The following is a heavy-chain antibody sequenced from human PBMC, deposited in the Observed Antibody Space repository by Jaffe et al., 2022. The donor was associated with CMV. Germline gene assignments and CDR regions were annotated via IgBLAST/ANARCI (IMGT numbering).Heavy chain of an antibody. J-gene: IGHJ4*02. D-gene: IGHD1-26*01. CDR2: IYYSGST. CDR1: GGSISSYY. Sequence: QVQLQESGPGLVKPSETLSLTCTVSGGSISSYYWSWIRQPPGKGLEWIGYIYYSGSTNYNPSLKSRVTISVDTSKNQFSLKLSSVTAADTAVYYCARHYSGSYPTEIDYWGQGTLVTVSS. CDR3: ARHYSGSYPTEIDY. V-gene: IGHV4-59*08.